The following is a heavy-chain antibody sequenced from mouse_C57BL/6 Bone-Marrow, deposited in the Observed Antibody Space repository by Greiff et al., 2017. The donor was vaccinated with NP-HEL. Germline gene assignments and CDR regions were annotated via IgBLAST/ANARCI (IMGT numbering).Heavy chain of an antibody. D-gene: IGHD1-1*01. CDR1: GYTFTDYE. J-gene: IGHJ1*03. CDR2: IDPETGGT. CDR3: TKDYGREWYFDV. V-gene: IGHV1-15*01. Sequence: VQLHQSGAELVRPGASVTLSCKASGYTFTDYEMHWVKQTPVHGLEWIGAIDPETGGTAYNQKFKGKAILTADKSSSTAYMELRSLTSEDSAVYYCTKDYGREWYFDVWGTGTTVTVSS.